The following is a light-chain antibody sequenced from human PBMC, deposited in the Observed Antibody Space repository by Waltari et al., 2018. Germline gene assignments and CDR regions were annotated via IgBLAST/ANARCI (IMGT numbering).Light chain of an antibody. Sequence: EIVLTQSPGTLSLSPGERATISCRASQSVSRTLAWYQQKPGQAPRLLIYGASSRATGIPDRFSGSGSGTDFSLTISSLEPEDFAVYFCQHYVRLPVTFGQGTKVEIK. CDR3: QHYVRLPVT. CDR1: QSVSRT. J-gene: IGKJ1*01. V-gene: IGKV3-20*01. CDR2: GAS.